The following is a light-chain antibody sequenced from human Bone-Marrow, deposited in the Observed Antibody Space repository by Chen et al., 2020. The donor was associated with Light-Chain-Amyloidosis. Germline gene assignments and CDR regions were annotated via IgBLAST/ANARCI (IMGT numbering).Light chain of an antibody. CDR2: DVS. V-gene: IGLV3-21*02. Sequence: SYVLTQPSSVSVAPGQTATIACGGNNIGSTSVHWYQQTPGQAPLLVVYDVSDRPSGIPERLSGSNSGNTATLTISRVEAGDEADYYCPVWDRSSDRPVFGGGTKLTVL. CDR1: NIGSTS. J-gene: IGLJ3*02. CDR3: PVWDRSSDRPV.